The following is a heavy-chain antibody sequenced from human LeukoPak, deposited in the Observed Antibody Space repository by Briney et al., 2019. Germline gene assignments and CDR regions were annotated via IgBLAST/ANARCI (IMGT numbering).Heavy chain of an antibody. CDR2: IKYDGIDT. V-gene: IGHV3-7*04. CDR3: VRLAFLFDS. Sequence: GGSLRLSCAASGFKFSDYWMTWVRQAPGKGLEWVASIKYDGIDTYYVDSLRGRFTISRDDAKNSLYLQMNSLRAEDTAVYFCVRLAFLFDSWGQGILVTVSS. CDR1: GFKFSDYW. J-gene: IGHJ4*02.